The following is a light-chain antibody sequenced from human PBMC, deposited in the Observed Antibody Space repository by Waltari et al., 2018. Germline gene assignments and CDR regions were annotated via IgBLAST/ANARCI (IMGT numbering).Light chain of an antibody. Sequence: SYELTQSPSVSVSPGQTASISCSGDNLAARYVCWYQQKPGQSPVLVLHQDSKRPSGIPERFSCFNSGNTATLTISETQSMDEADYYCQAWDRNTYVVFGGGTKLTVL. CDR2: QDS. J-gene: IGLJ2*01. CDR1: NLAARY. CDR3: QAWDRNTYVV. V-gene: IGLV3-1*01.